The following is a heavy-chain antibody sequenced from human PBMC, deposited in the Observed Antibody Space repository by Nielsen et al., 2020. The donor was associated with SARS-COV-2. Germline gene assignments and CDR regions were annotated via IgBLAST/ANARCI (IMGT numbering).Heavy chain of an antibody. CDR2: IYSGGST. D-gene: IGHD4-17*01. J-gene: IGHJ4*02. CDR3: ASAPRNSVPPPWDY. CDR1: TASSNY. Sequence: GESLKISCAVTASSNYMSWVRQAPGKGLEWVSIIYSGGSTYYADSVKGRFAISRDNSRNTLYLRMNSLRVEDTAVYYCASAPRNSVPPPWDYWGQGILVTVSS. V-gene: IGHV3-53*01.